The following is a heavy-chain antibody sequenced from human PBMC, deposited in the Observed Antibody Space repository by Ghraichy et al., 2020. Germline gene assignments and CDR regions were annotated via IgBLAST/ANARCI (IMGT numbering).Heavy chain of an antibody. CDR1: GFTFSSYG. CDR3: ATLDYYDSSGYYSDAFDI. D-gene: IGHD3-22*01. Sequence: GSLNISCAASGFTFSSYGMHWVRQAPGKGLEWVAVIWYDGSNKYYADSVKGRFTISRDNSKNTLYLQMNSLRAEDTAVYYCATLDYYDSSGYYSDAFDIWGQGTMVTVSS. V-gene: IGHV3-33*01. CDR2: IWYDGSNK. J-gene: IGHJ3*02.